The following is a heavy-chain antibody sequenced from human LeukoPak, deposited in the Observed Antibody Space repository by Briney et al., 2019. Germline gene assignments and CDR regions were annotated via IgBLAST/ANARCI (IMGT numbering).Heavy chain of an antibody. J-gene: IGHJ4*02. Sequence: PGGSLRLSCAASGFTFSSYSMNWVRQAPGKGLEWVSYISSSSSTIYYADSVKGRFTISRDNAKNSLYLQMNSLRAEDTALYYCAKDFMEMATTTLDYWGQGTLVTVSS. D-gene: IGHD5-24*01. V-gene: IGHV3-48*04. CDR2: ISSSSSTI. CDR3: AKDFMEMATTTLDY. CDR1: GFTFSSYS.